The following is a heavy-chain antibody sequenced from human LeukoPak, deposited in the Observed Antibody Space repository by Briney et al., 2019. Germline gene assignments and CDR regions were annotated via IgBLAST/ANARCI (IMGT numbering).Heavy chain of an antibody. CDR2: IKSKTDGGTT. CDR1: GFTFSNAW. CDR3: TTGVAAAGDPSDY. J-gene: IGHJ4*02. D-gene: IGHD6-13*01. V-gene: IGHV3-15*01. Sequence: GGSLRLSWAASGFTFSNAWMSWVRQAPGKGLEWVGRIKSKTDGGTTDYAAPVKGRFTISRDDSKNTLYLQMNSLKTEDTAVYYCTTGVAAAGDPSDYWGQGTLVTVSS.